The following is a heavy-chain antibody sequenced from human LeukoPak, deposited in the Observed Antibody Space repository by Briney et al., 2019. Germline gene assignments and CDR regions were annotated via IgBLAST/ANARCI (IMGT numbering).Heavy chain of an antibody. CDR1: GYTFTSYG. J-gene: IGHJ4*02. Sequence: ASVKVSCKASGYTFTSYGISWVRQAPGQGLEWMGWISAYNGNTNYAQKLQGRVTMTTDASTSTAYMELGSLRSDDTAVYYCARDGSYYDSSGYYVGPDNPIFDYWGQGTLVTVSS. CDR3: ARDGSYYDSSGYYVGPDNPIFDY. D-gene: IGHD3-22*01. V-gene: IGHV1-18*01. CDR2: ISAYNGNT.